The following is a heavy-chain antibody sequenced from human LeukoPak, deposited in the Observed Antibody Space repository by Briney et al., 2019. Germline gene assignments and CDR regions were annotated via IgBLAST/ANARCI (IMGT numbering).Heavy chain of an antibody. Sequence: ASVKVSCKASGGTFSSYAISWVRQAPGQGLEWMGRIIPIFGTANYAQKFQGRVTITTDESTSTAYMELSSMRSEHTAVYYCARGRAPYDYVWGSYRQTTHFDYWGQGTLVTVSS. CDR3: ARGRAPYDYVWGSYRQTTHFDY. V-gene: IGHV1-69*05. D-gene: IGHD3-16*02. CDR1: GGTFSSYA. J-gene: IGHJ4*02. CDR2: IIPIFGTA.